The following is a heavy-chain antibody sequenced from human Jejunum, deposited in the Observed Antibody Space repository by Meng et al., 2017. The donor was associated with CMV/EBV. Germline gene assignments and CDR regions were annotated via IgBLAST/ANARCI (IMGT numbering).Heavy chain of an antibody. J-gene: IGHJ4*02. V-gene: IGHV3-74*01. Sequence: VKLVEAGGGLFQPGGSLRISCAASGFTFSNYWFHWVRQAPGKGLVWVSRINIDGSIINYADSVRGRFTISRDSARNTLYLLMNSLRAEDTAVYYCARGLSPEYSYAHDYWGQGTLVTVSS. CDR1: GFTFSNYW. CDR2: INIDGSII. D-gene: IGHD5-18*01. CDR3: ARGLSPEYSYAHDY.